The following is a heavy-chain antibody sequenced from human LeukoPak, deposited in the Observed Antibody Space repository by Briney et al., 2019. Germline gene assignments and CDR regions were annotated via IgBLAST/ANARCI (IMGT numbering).Heavy chain of an antibody. Sequence: ASVTVSCKASGYTFTSYYMHWVRQAPGQGLEWMGIINPSGGSTSYAQKFQGRVTMTRDMSTSTVYMELSSLRSEDTAVYYCARDNNRGGSFDYWGQGTLVTVSS. D-gene: IGHD2-15*01. CDR2: INPSGGST. CDR3: ARDNNRGGSFDY. V-gene: IGHV1-46*01. CDR1: GYTFTSYY. J-gene: IGHJ4*02.